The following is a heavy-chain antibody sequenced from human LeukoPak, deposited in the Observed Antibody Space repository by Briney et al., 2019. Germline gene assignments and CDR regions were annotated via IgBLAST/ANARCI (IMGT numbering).Heavy chain of an antibody. CDR3: AIHWGSRNYFDY. J-gene: IGHJ4*02. D-gene: IGHD3-16*01. CDR2: INPNSGGT. V-gene: IGHV1-2*02. Sequence: ASVKVSCKASGYTFTGYYMHWVRQAPGQGLEWMGWINPNSGGTNYAQKFQGRVTMTRDTSISTAYMELSRLRSDDTAVYYCAIHWGSRNYFDYWGQGTLVTVSS. CDR1: GYTFTGYY.